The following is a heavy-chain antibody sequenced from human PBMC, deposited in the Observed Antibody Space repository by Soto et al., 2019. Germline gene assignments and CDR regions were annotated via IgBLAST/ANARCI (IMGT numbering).Heavy chain of an antibody. D-gene: IGHD3-9*01. Sequence: GGSLRLACAASGFTVTSNYMSWVRQAPGKGLEWVSIIYTDGSTYYTDSVKGRFTISRDNSKNTLHLQMNSLRAEDTAVYYCARALTGYIPPIASWGQGTLVTVSS. V-gene: IGHV3-66*01. J-gene: IGHJ4*02. CDR1: GFTVTSNY. CDR2: IYTDGST. CDR3: ARALTGYIPPIAS.